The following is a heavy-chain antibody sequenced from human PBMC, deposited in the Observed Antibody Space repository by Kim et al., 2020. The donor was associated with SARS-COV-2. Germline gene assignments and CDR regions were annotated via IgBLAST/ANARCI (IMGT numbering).Heavy chain of an antibody. CDR3: AKERVGSSWGSYHGY. CDR1: GFTFSNSG. J-gene: IGHJ4*02. D-gene: IGHD6-13*01. Sequence: GGSLRLSCTASGFTFSNSGMAWVRQAPGKGKEWVSAIGVGGSTFYPDSVRGRFIISRDNSENTLHLQMNSLRAEDTAIYYCAKERVGSSWGSYHGYWGQG. V-gene: IGHV3-23*01. CDR2: IGVGGST.